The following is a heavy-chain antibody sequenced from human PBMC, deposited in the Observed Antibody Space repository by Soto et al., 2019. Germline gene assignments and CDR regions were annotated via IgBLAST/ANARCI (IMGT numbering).Heavy chain of an antibody. J-gene: IGHJ6*02. V-gene: IGHV3-23*01. Sequence: EVQLLESGGGLVQPGGSLRLSCAASGFTFSSYAMSWVRQAPGKGLEWVSAISGSGASTYYADSVKGRFTISRDNSKNTLHLQMNSLRAEDTAVYYCAKDRFTVSTKNYYYYGMDVWGQGTTVTVSS. CDR3: AKDRFTVSTKNYYYYGMDV. D-gene: IGHD4-4*01. CDR1: GFTFSSYA. CDR2: ISGSGAST.